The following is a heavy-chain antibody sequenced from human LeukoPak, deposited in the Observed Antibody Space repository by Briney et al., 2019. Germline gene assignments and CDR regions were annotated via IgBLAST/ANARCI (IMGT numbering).Heavy chain of an antibody. D-gene: IGHD6-19*01. V-gene: IGHV3-23*01. CDR2: ISPSGGDT. Sequence: GGSLRLSCAASGFTFSSYAMTWVRQAPGKWLEWVSVISPSGGDTYYADSVKGRFTISRDNSKNTLYLQMNSLRAEDTAVYYCAGSIAVAGTIDYWGQGTLVTVSS. CDR1: GFTFSSYA. CDR3: AGSIAVAGTIDY. J-gene: IGHJ4*02.